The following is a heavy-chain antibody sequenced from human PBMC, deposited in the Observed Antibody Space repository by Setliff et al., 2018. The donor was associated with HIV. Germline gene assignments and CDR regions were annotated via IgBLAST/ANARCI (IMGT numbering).Heavy chain of an antibody. J-gene: IGHJ6*03. V-gene: IGHV4-34*01. D-gene: IGHD6-19*01. CDR1: GGSFSDYY. CDR2: INQSGYT. Sequence: SETLSLTCAVYGGSFSDYYWGWIRQPPGKGLECIGEINQSGYTKYTPSLKSRVTISLDTSNKQLSLKLTSVTAADTAVYYCVRVNSGWFRGYYHYYHMDVWGKGTAVTVSS. CDR3: VRVNSGWFRGYYHYYHMDV.